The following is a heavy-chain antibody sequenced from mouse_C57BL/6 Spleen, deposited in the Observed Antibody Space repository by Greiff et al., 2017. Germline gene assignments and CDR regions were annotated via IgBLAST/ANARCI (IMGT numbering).Heavy chain of an antibody. J-gene: IGHJ4*01. Sequence: EVKLMESGEGLVKPGGSLKLSCAASGFTFSSYAMSWVRQTPEKRLEWVAYISSGGGYIYYADTVKGRFTISRDNARNTLYLQMSSLKSEDTAMYYCTRARITTVVSHAMDYWGQGTSVTVSS. CDR2: ISSGGGYI. V-gene: IGHV5-9-1*02. CDR1: GFTFSSYA. CDR3: TRARITTVVSHAMDY. D-gene: IGHD1-1*01.